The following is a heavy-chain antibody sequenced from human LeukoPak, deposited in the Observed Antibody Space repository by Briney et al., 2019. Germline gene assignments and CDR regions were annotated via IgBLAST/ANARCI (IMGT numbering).Heavy chain of an antibody. J-gene: IGHJ5*02. D-gene: IGHD3-3*01. Sequence: ASVKVSCKASGYTFTGYYMHWVRQAPGQGLELVGWINPNSGGTNYAQKFQGRVTMTRDTSISTAYMELSRLRSDDTAVYYCARDLLYDFWSGYYTGPQSPDSRVLGWFDPWGQGTLVTVSS. CDR1: GYTFTGYY. CDR2: INPNSGGT. V-gene: IGHV1-2*02. CDR3: ARDLLYDFWSGYYTGPQSPDSRVLGWFDP.